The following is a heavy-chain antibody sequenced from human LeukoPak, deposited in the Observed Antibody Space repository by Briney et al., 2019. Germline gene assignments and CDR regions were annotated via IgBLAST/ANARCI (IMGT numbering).Heavy chain of an antibody. D-gene: IGHD3-10*01. CDR2: IYYSGST. Sequence: SETLSLTCTVSGGSISSYYWSWIRQPPGKGLEWIGYIYYSGSTNYNPSLKSRVTISVDTSKNQFSLKLSSVTAADTAVYYCARDRSPVRYWGQGTLVTVSS. J-gene: IGHJ4*02. CDR3: ARDRSPVRY. V-gene: IGHV4-59*01. CDR1: GGSISSYY.